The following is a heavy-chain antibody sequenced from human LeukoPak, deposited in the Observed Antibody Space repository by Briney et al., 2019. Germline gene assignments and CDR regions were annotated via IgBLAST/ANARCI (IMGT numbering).Heavy chain of an antibody. CDR2: IYPGDSDT. Sequence: GESLKISCKGSGYSFTSYWIGWVRQMPGKGLEWMGIIYPGDSDTRYSPSFQGQVTISADESISTAYLQWSSLKASDTAMYYCARATVQYCSSTSCSTHRYFDYWGQGTLVTVSS. CDR1: GYSFTSYW. V-gene: IGHV5-51*01. CDR3: ARATVQYCSSTSCSTHRYFDY. D-gene: IGHD2-2*02. J-gene: IGHJ4*02.